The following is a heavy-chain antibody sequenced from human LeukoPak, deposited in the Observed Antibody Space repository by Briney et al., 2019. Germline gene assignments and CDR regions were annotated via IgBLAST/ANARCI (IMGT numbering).Heavy chain of an antibody. CDR1: GFTFSSYA. CDR3: ARDSAIYGDGASSNYFDY. CDR2: ISYDGSNK. Sequence: PGGSQRLSCAASGFTFSSYAMHWVRQAPGKGLEWVAVISYDGSNKYYADSVKGRFTISRDNSKNTLYLQMNSLRAEDTAVYYCARDSAIYGDGASSNYFDYWGQGTLVTVSS. V-gene: IGHV3-30-3*01. D-gene: IGHD4-17*01. J-gene: IGHJ4*02.